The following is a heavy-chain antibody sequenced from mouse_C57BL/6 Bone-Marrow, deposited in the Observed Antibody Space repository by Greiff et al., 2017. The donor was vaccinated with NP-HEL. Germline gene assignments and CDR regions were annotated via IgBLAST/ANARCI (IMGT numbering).Heavy chain of an antibody. Sequence: QVQLKQPGAELVMPGASVKLSCKASGYTFTSYWMHWVKQRPGQGLEWIGEIDPSDSYTNYNQKFKGKYTLTVDKSSSTAYMQLSSLTSEDSAVYYCAIYYDYDGSFFDYWGQGTTLTVSS. J-gene: IGHJ2*01. CDR2: IDPSDSYT. CDR3: AIYYDYDGSFFDY. CDR1: GYTFTSYW. V-gene: IGHV1-69*01. D-gene: IGHD2-4*01.